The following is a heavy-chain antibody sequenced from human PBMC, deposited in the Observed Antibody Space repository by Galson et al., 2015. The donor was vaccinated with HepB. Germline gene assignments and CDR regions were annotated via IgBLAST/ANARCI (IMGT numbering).Heavy chain of an antibody. D-gene: IGHD3-16*01. J-gene: IGHJ4*02. CDR1: GFTFSSYG. CDR2: IWYDGSNK. CDR3: ARGRRGDPLWGADY. Sequence: SLRLSCAASGFTFSSYGMHWVRQAPGKGLEWVAVIWYDGSNKYYADSVKGRFTISRDNSKNTLYLQMNSLRAEDTAVYYCARGRRGDPLWGADYWGQGTLVTVSS. V-gene: IGHV3-33*01.